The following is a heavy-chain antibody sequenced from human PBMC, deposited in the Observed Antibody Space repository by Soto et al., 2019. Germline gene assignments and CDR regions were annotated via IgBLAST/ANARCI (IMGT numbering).Heavy chain of an antibody. CDR1: GGTFGSQG. CDR3: ATGAMTNFHY. V-gene: IGHV1-69*13. D-gene: IGHD2-2*01. J-gene: IGHJ4*02. CDR2: FIAMLGTP. Sequence: GASVKVSCKASGGTFGSQGIAWVRPAPGQGREWMGGFIAMLGTPTYAKKVPGRARISADESLTSSYSELRSLISEDTGVYFCATGAMTNFHYWGQGIVVYDSS.